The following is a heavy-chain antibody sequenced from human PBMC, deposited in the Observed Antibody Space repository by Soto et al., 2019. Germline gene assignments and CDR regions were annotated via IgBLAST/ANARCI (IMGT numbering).Heavy chain of an antibody. CDR1: GFTFTSSA. D-gene: IGHD6-13*01. J-gene: IGHJ6*02. V-gene: IGHV1-58*01. Sequence: SVKVSWKASGFTFTSSAVQWVRQARGQRLEWIGWIVVGSGNTNYAQKFQERVTITRDMSTSTAYMELSSLRSEDTAVYYCAASIAAAGYYYYYYGMDVWGQGATVTVSS. CDR2: IVVGSGNT. CDR3: AASIAAAGYYYYYYGMDV.